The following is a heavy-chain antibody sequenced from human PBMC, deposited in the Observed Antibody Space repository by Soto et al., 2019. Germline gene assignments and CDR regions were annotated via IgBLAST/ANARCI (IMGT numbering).Heavy chain of an antibody. D-gene: IGHD6-13*01. J-gene: IGHJ3*02. CDR1: GFTFSSYA. Sequence: GGSLRLSCAASGFTFSSYAMSWVRQAPGKGLEWVSAISGSGGSTYYADSVKGRFTISRDNSKNTLYLQMNSLRAEDTAVYYCAKWQSSSWFRPDDAFDIWGQGTMVTVSS. V-gene: IGHV3-23*01. CDR3: AKWQSSSWFRPDDAFDI. CDR2: ISGSGGST.